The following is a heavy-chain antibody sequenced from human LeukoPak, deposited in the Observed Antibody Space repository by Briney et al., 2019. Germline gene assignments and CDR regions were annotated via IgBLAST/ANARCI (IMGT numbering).Heavy chain of an antibody. CDR3: ARMGSGYDYWFDP. Sequence: KVGESLKISCKVSGYSFTSYWISWVRQMPGKGLEWMGKIDPPDSYTIYSPSFQGHVTISVDKSINTAYLQWSSLKASDTAMYYCARMGSGYDYWFDPWGQGTLVTVSS. J-gene: IGHJ5*02. D-gene: IGHD5-12*01. CDR1: GYSFTSYW. CDR2: IDPPDSYT. V-gene: IGHV5-10-1*01.